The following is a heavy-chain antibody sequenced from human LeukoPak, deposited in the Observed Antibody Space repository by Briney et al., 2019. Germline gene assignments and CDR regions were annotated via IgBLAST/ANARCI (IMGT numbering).Heavy chain of an antibody. J-gene: IGHJ4*02. CDR3: ARERDSSGYYFDY. V-gene: IGHV4-31*03. D-gene: IGHD3-22*01. Sequence: SQTLSLTCTVSGGSTSSGGYYWSCIRQHPGKGLEWIGYIYYSGSTYYNPSLKSRVTISVDTSKNQFSLKLSTVTAADTAVYYCARERDSSGYYFDYWGQGTLVTVSS. CDR1: GGSTSSGGYY. CDR2: IYYSGST.